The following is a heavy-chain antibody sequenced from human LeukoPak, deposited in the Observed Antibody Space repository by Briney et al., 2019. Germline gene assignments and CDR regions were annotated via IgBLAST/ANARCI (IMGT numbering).Heavy chain of an antibody. CDR2: IDPSDSYT. J-gene: IGHJ5*02. CDR3: ARHGLLWFGERGDWFDP. D-gene: IGHD3-10*01. CDR1: GYSFTRYR. Sequence: GESLKISCKGSGYSFTRYRISWVRQMPGKGLEWMGRIDPSDSYTNYNPSFQGHVTISADKSISTAYLQWSSLKASDTAMYYCARHGLLWFGERGDWFDPWGQGTLVTVSS. V-gene: IGHV5-10-1*01.